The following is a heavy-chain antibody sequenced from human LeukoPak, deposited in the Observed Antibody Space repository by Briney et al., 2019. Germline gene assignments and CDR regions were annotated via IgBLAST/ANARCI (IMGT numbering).Heavy chain of an antibody. CDR3: ASLAGSYYYGSGSRWYDAFDI. CDR2: INPNSGGT. Sequence: GASVKVSCKASGYTFTGYYMHWVRQAPGQGLEWMGWINPNSGGTNYAQKFQGRVTIARDTSISTAYMELSRLRSDDTAVYYCASLAGSYYYGSGSRWYDAFDIWGQGTMVTVSS. CDR1: GYTFTGYY. J-gene: IGHJ3*02. V-gene: IGHV1-2*02. D-gene: IGHD3-10*01.